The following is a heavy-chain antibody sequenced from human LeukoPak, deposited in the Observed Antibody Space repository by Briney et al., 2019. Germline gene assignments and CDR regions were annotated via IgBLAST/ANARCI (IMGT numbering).Heavy chain of an antibody. J-gene: IGHJ6*03. CDR2: INPNSGGT. CDR3: ARDGLLSLYQPPEFSYYYYYMDV. CDR1: GYTFTDYY. Sequence: ASVKVSCKASGYTFTDYYMHWVRQAPGQGLEWLGWINPNSGGTRYAEKFRGRVTMTRDTSFSIAYMGLSSLRSDDTAVYYCARDGLLSLYQPPEFSYYYYYMDVWGKGTTVTVSS. D-gene: IGHD2-2*01. V-gene: IGHV1-2*02.